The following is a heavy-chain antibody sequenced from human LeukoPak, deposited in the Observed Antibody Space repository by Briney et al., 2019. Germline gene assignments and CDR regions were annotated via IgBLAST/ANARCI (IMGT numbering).Heavy chain of an antibody. J-gene: IGHJ6*02. V-gene: IGHV1-46*01. CDR2: INPSGGST. CDR3: AREGFPPKISDFWSGLGPYYYYGMDV. Sequence: ASVKVSCKASGYTFTSYYMHWVRQAPGQGLEWMGIINPSGGSTSYTQKFQGRVTMTRDASTSTVYMELSSLRSEDTAVYYCAREGFPPKISDFWSGLGPYYYYGMDVWGQGTTVTVSS. CDR1: GYTFTSYY. D-gene: IGHD3-3*01.